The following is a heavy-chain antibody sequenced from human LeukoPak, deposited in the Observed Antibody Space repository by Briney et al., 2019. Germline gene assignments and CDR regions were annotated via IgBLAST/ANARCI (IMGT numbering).Heavy chain of an antibody. CDR3: ARGAEDIVVVPAAIPPAD. CDR2: ISNDGSNK. Sequence: GRSLRLSCAASGFTFSSYAMHWVRQAPGKGLEWVAVISNDGSNKYYADSVKGRFTISRDNSKNTLYLQMNSLRAEDTAVYYCARGAEDIVVVPAAIPPADWGQGTLVTVSS. CDR1: GFTFSSYA. D-gene: IGHD2-2*01. V-gene: IGHV3-30*04. J-gene: IGHJ4*02.